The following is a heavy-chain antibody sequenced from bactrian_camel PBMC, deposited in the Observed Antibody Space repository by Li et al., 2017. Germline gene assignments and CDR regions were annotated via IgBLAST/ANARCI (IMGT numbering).Heavy chain of an antibody. V-gene: IGHV3-2*01. CDR1: GSTFSSYY. CDR2: IYTSGGIT. CDR3: AVDFGDHDRYYDSDFGDEYNY. D-gene: IGHD3*01. Sequence: HVQLVESGGGLVQPGGSLKLSCSASGSTFSSYYLSWVRQVPGKGLEWVSSIYTSGGITYYADSVRGRFTISQDLAKNTLTLQMNSLKEEDTAIYTCAVDFGDHDRYYDSDFGDEYNYWGQGTQVTVS. J-gene: IGHJ4*01.